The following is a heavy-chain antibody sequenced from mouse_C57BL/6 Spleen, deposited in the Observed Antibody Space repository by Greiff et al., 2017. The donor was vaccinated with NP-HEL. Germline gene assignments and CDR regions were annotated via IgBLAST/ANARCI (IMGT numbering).Heavy chain of an antibody. Sequence: VQLQQPGAELVKPGASVKLSCKASGYTFTSYWMQWVQQRPGQGLEWIGELDPSDFYTNYNQKFKGKATLPVDTSSSTAYMPLSSLTSEDSAVYYCARRAAVVAKGGYFDVWGTGTTVTVSS. V-gene: IGHV1-50*01. D-gene: IGHD1-1*01. CDR2: LDPSDFYT. CDR3: ARRAAVVAKGGYFDV. CDR1: GYTFTSYW. J-gene: IGHJ1*03.